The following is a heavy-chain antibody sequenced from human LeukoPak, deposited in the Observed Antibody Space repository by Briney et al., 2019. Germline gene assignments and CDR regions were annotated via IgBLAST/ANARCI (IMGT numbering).Heavy chain of an antibody. CDR3: ARVFRGAVTSNWFDP. V-gene: IGHV4-59*01. Sequence: PSETLSLTCTVSGGSINGYYWTWIRQPPGKGLEWIGYISDSGSTNYNPSLKSRVTMSVDSSNTEFSLRLNSVTAADTAVYYCARVFRGAVTSNWFDPWGHGTLVTVSS. CDR2: ISDSGST. J-gene: IGHJ5*02. CDR1: GGSINGYY. D-gene: IGHD4-17*01.